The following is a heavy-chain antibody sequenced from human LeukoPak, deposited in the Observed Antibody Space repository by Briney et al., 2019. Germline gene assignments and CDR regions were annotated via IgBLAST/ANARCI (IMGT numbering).Heavy chain of an antibody. CDR1: GFTFSNAC. J-gene: IGHJ4*02. D-gene: IGHD3-10*01. Sequence: PGGSLRLSCAASGFTFSNACMSWVRQAPGKGLEWVGRIKSKTDGGTTDYAAPVKGRFTISRDDSKNTLYLQMNSLKTEDTAVYYCTTDKGDHYYGSGSYYYFDYWGQGTLVTVSS. V-gene: IGHV3-15*01. CDR2: IKSKTDGGTT. CDR3: TTDKGDHYYGSGSYYYFDY.